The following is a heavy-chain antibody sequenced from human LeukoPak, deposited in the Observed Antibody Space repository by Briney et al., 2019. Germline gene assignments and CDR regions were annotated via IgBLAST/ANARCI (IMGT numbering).Heavy chain of an antibody. Sequence: SVKVSCKASGGTFSSYAISWVRQAPGQGLEWMGGIIPIFGTANYAQKFQGRVTITADESTSTAYMELSSLRSEDTAVYYCARGKPGRRDGYNYPLDYWGQGTLVTVSS. D-gene: IGHD5-24*01. CDR2: IIPIFGTA. J-gene: IGHJ4*02. V-gene: IGHV1-69*13. CDR1: GGTFSSYA. CDR3: ARGKPGRRDGYNYPLDY.